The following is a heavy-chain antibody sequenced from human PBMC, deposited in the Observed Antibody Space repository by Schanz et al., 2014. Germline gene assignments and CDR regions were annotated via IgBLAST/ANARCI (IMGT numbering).Heavy chain of an antibody. V-gene: IGHV3-15*01. D-gene: IGHD3-10*01. CDR3: STTPTFYASGTYSWFDP. CDR1: GFTFSNAW. Sequence: EAQVVESGGCLVKPGGSLRLSCVASGFTFSNAWMNWVRQGPGNRLEWVGRIKSRSDGGTTDYAAPVKGRVIISRDDSRNTLDLEMSGLKTEDTAVYYCSTTPTFYASGTYSWFDPWGQGTRVTVSS. CDR2: IKSRSDGGTT. J-gene: IGHJ5*02.